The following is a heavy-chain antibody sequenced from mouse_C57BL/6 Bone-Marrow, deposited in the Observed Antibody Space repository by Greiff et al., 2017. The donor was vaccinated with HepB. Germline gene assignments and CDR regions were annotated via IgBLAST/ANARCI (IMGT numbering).Heavy chain of an antibody. CDR1: GYTFTDYY. J-gene: IGHJ1*03. V-gene: IGHV1-76*01. D-gene: IGHD1-1*01. CDR3: ARLYYGSSCVWYVGV. CDR2: IYPGSGNT. Sequence: QVQLQQSGAELVRPGASVKLSCKASGYTFTDYYINWVKQRPGQGLEWIARIYPGSGNTYYNEKFKGKATLAADNSSSTAYMQLSSLTSEDTAVYFCARLYYGSSCVWYVGVWGTGTTVTVAS.